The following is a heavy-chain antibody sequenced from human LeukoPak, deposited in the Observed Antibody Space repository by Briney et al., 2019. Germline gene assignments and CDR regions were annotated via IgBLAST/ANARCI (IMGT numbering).Heavy chain of an antibody. Sequence: SETLSLTCTVSGGSISSHYWSWIRQPPGKGLEWIGYIYYSGSTNYNPSLKSRVTISVDTSKNQFSLKLSSVTAADPAVYYCASGYYGSGSYPFDYWGQGTLVTVSS. V-gene: IGHV4-59*11. J-gene: IGHJ4*02. D-gene: IGHD3-10*01. CDR2: IYYSGST. CDR1: GGSISSHY. CDR3: ASGYYGSGSYPFDY.